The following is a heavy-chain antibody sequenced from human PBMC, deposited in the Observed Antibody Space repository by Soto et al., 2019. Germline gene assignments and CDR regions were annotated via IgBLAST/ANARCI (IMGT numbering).Heavy chain of an antibody. CDR1: GGSISSGGYY. J-gene: IGHJ5*02. V-gene: IGHV4-31*03. CDR3: ARGAAQIWQNNWFDP. Sequence: QVQLQESGPGLVKPSQTLSLTCTVSGGSISSGGYYWSWIRQHPGKGLEWIGYIYYSGSTYYNPSLKCRLTISVDTSKNQFSLKLSSVTAADTAVYYCARGAAQIWQNNWFDPWGQGTLVTVSS. CDR2: IYYSGST. D-gene: IGHD5-18*01.